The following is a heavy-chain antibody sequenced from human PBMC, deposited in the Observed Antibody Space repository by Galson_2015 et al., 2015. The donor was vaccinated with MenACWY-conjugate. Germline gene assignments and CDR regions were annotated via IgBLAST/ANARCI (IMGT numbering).Heavy chain of an antibody. CDR2: MNPKSGNT. Sequence: SVKVSCKASGYTFTFHDMSWVRQVAGQGLECLGWMNPKSGNTGYAQKFQGRVTMTRNTSITTTYLELSSLNSEDTAVYFCARLTGGRFDLWGQGTLVTVPS. D-gene: IGHD7-27*01. CDR1: GYTFTFHD. CDR3: ARLTGGRFDL. J-gene: IGHJ4*02. V-gene: IGHV1-8*01.